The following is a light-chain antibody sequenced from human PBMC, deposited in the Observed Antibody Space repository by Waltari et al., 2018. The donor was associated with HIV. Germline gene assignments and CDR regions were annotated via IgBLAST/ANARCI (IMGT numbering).Light chain of an antibody. Sequence: EIVMTQSPATLSVSPGERATLSCRASQSVSSNLAWYQQKPGQAPRLLIYGASTGATCIPARFSGIGSGTEFTLTISSLQSEDFAVYYCQQYSNWPLTFGQGTKVEIK. CDR1: QSVSSN. V-gene: IGKV3-15*01. CDR3: QQYSNWPLT. J-gene: IGKJ1*01. CDR2: GAS.